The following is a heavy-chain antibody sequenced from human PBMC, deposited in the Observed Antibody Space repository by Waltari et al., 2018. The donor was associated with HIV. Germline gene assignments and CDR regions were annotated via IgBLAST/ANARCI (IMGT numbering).Heavy chain of an antibody. Sequence: QLQLQESGSGLVKPSETLSLTCTVSGDSISNSHYFWGWIRQPPGKGLEWIGRIYYSGSTYYNPSLKSRVTISVDTSKNQFSLKGNSVTAADTAVYYCARHALRVGAAYWSFDLWGRGTLVTVSS. V-gene: IGHV4-39*01. J-gene: IGHJ2*01. CDR3: ARHALRVGAAYWSFDL. D-gene: IGHD1-26*01. CDR2: IYYSGST. CDR1: GDSISNSHYF.